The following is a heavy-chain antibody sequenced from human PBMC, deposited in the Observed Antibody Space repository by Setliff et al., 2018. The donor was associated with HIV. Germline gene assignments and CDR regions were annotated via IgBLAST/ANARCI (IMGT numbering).Heavy chain of an antibody. V-gene: IGHV4-59*11. Sequence: SXTLSXXCTVSGGSISSHYWSWIRQPPGKGLEWVGLIYYTGIPTYNPSLSSXXXRAVETSKNQFSLKLTPVTSPDTAFYYCATVSRLHPFDPRGPGVLVTVSS. CDR1: GGSISSHY. CDR3: ATVSRLHPFDP. J-gene: IGHJ5*02. D-gene: IGHD2-15*01. CDR2: IYYTGIP.